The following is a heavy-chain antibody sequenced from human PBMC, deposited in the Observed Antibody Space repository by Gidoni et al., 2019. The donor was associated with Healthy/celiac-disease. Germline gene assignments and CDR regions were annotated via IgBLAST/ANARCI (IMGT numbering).Heavy chain of an antibody. V-gene: IGHV1-69*04. CDR2: IIPILGIA. J-gene: IGHJ4*02. CDR3: ARDRIYCSGGSCYFDREFDY. CDR1: GGTFSSYA. Sequence: QVQLVQSGAEVKKPGSSVKVSCKASGGTFSSYAISWVRQAPGQGLEWMGRIIPILGIANYAQKFQGRVTITADKSTSTAYMELSSLRSEDTAVYYCARDRIYCSGGSCYFDREFDYWGQGTLVTASS. D-gene: IGHD2-15*01.